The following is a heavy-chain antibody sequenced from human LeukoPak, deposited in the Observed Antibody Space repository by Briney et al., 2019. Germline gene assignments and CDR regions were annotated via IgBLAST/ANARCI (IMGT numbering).Heavy chain of an antibody. CDR1: GGTFSSYA. D-gene: IGHD5/OR15-5a*01. CDR2: TIPIFGTA. CDR3: ARDRAWSTIETLQLDY. V-gene: IGHV1-69*13. Sequence: SVKVSCKASGGTFSSYAISWVRQAPGQGLEWMGGTIPIFGTAHYAQKFQGRVTITADESTSTAYMELSSLKSEDTTVYYCARDRAWSTIETLQLDYWGQGTLVTVSS. J-gene: IGHJ4*02.